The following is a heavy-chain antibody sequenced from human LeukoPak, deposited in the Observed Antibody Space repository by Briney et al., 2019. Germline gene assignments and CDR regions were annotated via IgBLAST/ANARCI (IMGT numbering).Heavy chain of an antibody. J-gene: IGHJ4*02. Sequence: PGGSLRLSCAASGFTFSSYWMTWVRQAPGKGLEWVANIKKDGSEKSYVDSVKGRFTISRDNAKNSLYLQMNSLRGEDTAVYYCARGYSSPVPNFDYWGQGTLVTVSS. V-gene: IGHV3-7*01. CDR2: IKKDGSEK. CDR1: GFTFSSYW. CDR3: ARGYSSPVPNFDY. D-gene: IGHD6-13*01.